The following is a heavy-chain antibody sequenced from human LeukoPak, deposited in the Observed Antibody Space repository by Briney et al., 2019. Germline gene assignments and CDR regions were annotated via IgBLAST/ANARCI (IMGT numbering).Heavy chain of an antibody. J-gene: IGHJ6*03. CDR3: ARVGIVVVPAAMRPGGYYYYYMDV. D-gene: IGHD2-2*01. V-gene: IGHV4-61*02. CDR2: TYTSGST. Sequence: SETLSLTCTVSGGSISSGSYYWSWIRQPAGKGLEWIGRTYTSGSTNYNPSLKSRVTISVDTSKNQFSLKLSSVTAADAAVYYCARVGIVVVPAAMRPGGYYYYYMDVWGKGTTVTVSS. CDR1: GGSISSGSYY.